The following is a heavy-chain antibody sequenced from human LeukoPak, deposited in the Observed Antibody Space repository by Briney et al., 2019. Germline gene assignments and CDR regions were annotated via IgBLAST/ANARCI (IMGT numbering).Heavy chain of an antibody. CDR1: GFTFSSYW. Sequence: GGSLRLSCAVSGFTFSSYWMTWVRQAPGKGLEWVANIKQDGSEKYYVDSVKGRFTISRDNAKNSLYLQMNSLGAEDTAFYYCASDRRSDSSGYAFDIWGQGTMVTVSS. D-gene: IGHD3-22*01. CDR2: IKQDGSEK. V-gene: IGHV3-7*03. CDR3: ASDRRSDSSGYAFDI. J-gene: IGHJ3*02.